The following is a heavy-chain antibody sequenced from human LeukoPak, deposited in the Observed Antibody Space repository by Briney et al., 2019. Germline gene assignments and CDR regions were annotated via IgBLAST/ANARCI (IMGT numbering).Heavy chain of an antibody. Sequence: GGSLRLSCAASGFTFSSYGMHWVRQAPGKGLEWVAFIRYDGSNEYYADSVKGRFTISRDNSKNTLYLQMNSLRADDTAVYYCARCSPGDSSNFYAVLQYWGQGTQVTVST. D-gene: IGHD3-22*01. V-gene: IGHV3-30*02. CDR1: GFTFSSYG. J-gene: IGHJ4*02. CDR3: ARCSPGDSSNFYAVLQY. CDR2: IRYDGSNE.